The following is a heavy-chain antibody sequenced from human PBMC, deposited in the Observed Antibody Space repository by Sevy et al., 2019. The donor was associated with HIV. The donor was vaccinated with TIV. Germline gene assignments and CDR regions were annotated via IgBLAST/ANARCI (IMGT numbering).Heavy chain of an antibody. Sequence: ASVKVSCKASGYTFTGYYMHWVRQAPGQGLEWMGRINPNSGGTNYAQKFQGRVTMTRDTSISTAYMELSRLRSDETAVYYCAGDPMYYYDSSGYYNRGDDAFDIWGQGTMVTVSS. D-gene: IGHD3-22*01. CDR1: GYTFTGYY. J-gene: IGHJ3*02. CDR3: AGDPMYYYDSSGYYNRGDDAFDI. CDR2: INPNSGGT. V-gene: IGHV1-2*06.